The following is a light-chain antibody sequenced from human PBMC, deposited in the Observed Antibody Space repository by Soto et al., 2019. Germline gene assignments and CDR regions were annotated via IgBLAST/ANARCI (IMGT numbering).Light chain of an antibody. CDR3: GTWDSSLSAVV. Sequence: QSVLTQPPSVSAAPGQTVPISCSGSSSNIGNNYVSWYQQLPGTAPKLLIYDNNKRPSGIPDRFSGSKSGTSATLGITGLQTGDEADYYCGTWDSSLSAVVFGGGTKVTVL. CDR1: SSNIGNNY. J-gene: IGLJ2*01. CDR2: DNN. V-gene: IGLV1-51*01.